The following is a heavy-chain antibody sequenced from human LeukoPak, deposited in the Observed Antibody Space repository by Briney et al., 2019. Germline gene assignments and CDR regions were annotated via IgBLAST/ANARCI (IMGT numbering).Heavy chain of an antibody. D-gene: IGHD3-22*01. CDR2: IKQDGSEK. CDR3: ARPWWGRGNSSGYYFDH. V-gene: IGHV3-7*05. J-gene: IGHJ4*02. Sequence: GGSLRLSCVASGFTLSSYWMSWVRQAPGKGQEWVASIKQDGSEKYYVDSVKGRFTISRDNAKNSLYLQMNSLRAEDTAVYYCARPWWGRGNSSGYYFDHWGQGTLVTVSS. CDR1: GFTLSSYW.